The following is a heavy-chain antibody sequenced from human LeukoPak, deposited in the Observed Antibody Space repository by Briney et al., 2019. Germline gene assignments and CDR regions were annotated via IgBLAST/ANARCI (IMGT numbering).Heavy chain of an antibody. D-gene: IGHD3-3*01. V-gene: IGHV4-4*02. CDR1: GGSITSTNW. J-gene: IGHJ4*02. CDR3: AREGGFYRPLDY. Sequence: ASETLSLTCGVSGGSITSTNWWTWVRQPPGKGLEWIGEVHLDGTTNYNPSLKSRLTMSVDLSENHISLTLTSVTAADTAVYYCAREGGFYRPLDYSGQGTLVTVSS. CDR2: VHLDGTT.